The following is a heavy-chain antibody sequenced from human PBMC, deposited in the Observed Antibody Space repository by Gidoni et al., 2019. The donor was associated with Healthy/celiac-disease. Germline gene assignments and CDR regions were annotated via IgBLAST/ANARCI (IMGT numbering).Heavy chain of an antibody. V-gene: IGHV3-43*01. Sequence: EVQLVESGGVVVQPGGSLRLSCAASGFTFDDYTMHWVRQAPGKGLEWVSLISWDGGSTYYADSVKGRFTISRDNSKNSLYLQMNSLRTEDTALYYCAKDTRTDFWSGYYWFDPWGQGTLVTVSS. CDR1: GFTFDDYT. J-gene: IGHJ5*02. CDR3: AKDTRTDFWSGYYWFDP. CDR2: ISWDGGST. D-gene: IGHD3-3*01.